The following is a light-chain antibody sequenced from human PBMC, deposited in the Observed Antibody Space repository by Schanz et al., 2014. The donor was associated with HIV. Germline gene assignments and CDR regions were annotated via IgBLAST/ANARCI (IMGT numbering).Light chain of an antibody. CDR3: SSFAGSNIPWV. CDR2: EVI. J-gene: IGLJ3*02. CDR1: SSDVGGYNH. V-gene: IGLV2-8*01. Sequence: QSALTQPPSASESPGQSVTISCTGTSSDVGGYNHVSWYQQHPGKAPKLMIYEVIKRPSGVPDRFSGSKSGSTASLTVSGLQPEDEADYYCSSFAGSNIPWVFGGGTKLTVL.